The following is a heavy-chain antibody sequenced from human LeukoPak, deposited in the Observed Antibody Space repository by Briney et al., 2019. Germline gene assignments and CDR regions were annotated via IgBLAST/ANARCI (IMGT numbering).Heavy chain of an antibody. J-gene: IGHJ4*02. V-gene: IGHV3-15*01. CDR3: TTDVD. D-gene: IGHD2-21*01. Sequence: PGGSLRLSCEASGLSFSNYEMNWVRQAPGKGLEWVGHIKTKTDVGTTDYAAPVKGRFTISRDDSKNTLYLQMNSLKTDDTGVYYCTTDVDWGQGTLVTVSS. CDR2: IKTKTDVGTT. CDR1: GLSFSNYE.